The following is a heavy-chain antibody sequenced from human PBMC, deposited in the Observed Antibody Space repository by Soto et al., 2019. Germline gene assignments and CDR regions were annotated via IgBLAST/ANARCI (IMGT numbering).Heavy chain of an antibody. D-gene: IGHD3-22*01. CDR1: GYTFTSYG. J-gene: IGHJ5*02. CDR2: ISAYNGNT. V-gene: IGHV1-18*01. Sequence: QVQLVQSGAEVKKPGASVKVSCKASGYTFTSYGISWVRQAPGQGLEWMGWISAYNGNTNYAQKLQGRVTMTTDPSTSTAYMELSSLRSDDTAVYYCARDTPLPTMIVATWSFDPWGQGTLVTVSS. CDR3: ARDTPLPTMIVATWSFDP.